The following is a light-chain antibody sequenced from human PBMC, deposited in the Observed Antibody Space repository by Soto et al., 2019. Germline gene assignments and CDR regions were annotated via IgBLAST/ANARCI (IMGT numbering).Light chain of an antibody. Sequence: DIQMTQSPSSLSASVGDRVTITCRASQSISSYLNWYQQKPGKAPKLLIYAASSLQSGVPSRFSGSGSGTDFTLTISSLQPEDFATYYCQQSYSTPNNFGPGTKVDIE. CDR3: QQSYSTPNN. J-gene: IGKJ3*01. V-gene: IGKV1-39*01. CDR2: AAS. CDR1: QSISSY.